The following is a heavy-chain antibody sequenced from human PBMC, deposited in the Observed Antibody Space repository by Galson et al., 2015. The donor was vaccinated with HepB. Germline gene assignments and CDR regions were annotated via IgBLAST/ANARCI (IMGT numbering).Heavy chain of an antibody. D-gene: IGHD4-17*01. CDR1: GFTFSSYA. J-gene: IGHJ4*02. V-gene: IGHV3-23*01. CDR2: ISGSGGST. Sequence: SLRLSCAASGFTFSSYAMSWVRQAPGKGLEWVSAISGSGGSTYYADSAKGRFTISRGNSKNTLYLQMNSLRAEDTAVYYCAKPGDYSGLFDYWGQGTLVTVSS. CDR3: AKPGDYSGLFDY.